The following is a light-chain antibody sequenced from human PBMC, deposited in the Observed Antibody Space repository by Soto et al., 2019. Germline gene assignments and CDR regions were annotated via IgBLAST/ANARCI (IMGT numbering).Light chain of an antibody. J-gene: IGLJ1*01. CDR2: EVT. CDR3: MSYVGSNIFV. Sequence: QSALTQPPSASGSPGQSVTISCTGTSGDVGGYYYVSWYQHQPGKVPKLIIYEVTKRPSGVPDRFSGSKSGNTASLTVSGLQAEDEADYYCMSYVGSNIFVFGTGTKVTVL. CDR1: SGDVGGYYY. V-gene: IGLV2-8*01.